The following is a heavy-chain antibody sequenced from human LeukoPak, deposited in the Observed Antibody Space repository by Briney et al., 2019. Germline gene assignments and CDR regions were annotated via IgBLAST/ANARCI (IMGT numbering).Heavy chain of an antibody. CDR1: GSTFTSYW. CDR2: IYPGDSDT. CDR3: ARRKGRYGDYVGYFDY. D-gene: IGHD4-17*01. Sequence: GASLQISCQGSGSTFTSYWIGWVRQLPGKGLEWMGIIYPGDSDTRHSPSFQGQVTISADKSISTAYLQWSSLKASDTAMYYCARRKGRYGDYVGYFDYWGQGTLVTVSS. J-gene: IGHJ4*02. V-gene: IGHV5-51*01.